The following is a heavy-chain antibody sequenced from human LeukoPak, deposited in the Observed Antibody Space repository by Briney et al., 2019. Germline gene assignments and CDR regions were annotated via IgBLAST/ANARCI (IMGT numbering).Heavy chain of an antibody. V-gene: IGHV3-7*01. CDR3: AREITAGTTRGPYYYGMDV. CDR1: GFTFSSYW. Sequence: GGSLRLSCAASGFTFSSYWMSWVRQAPGKGLEWVANIKQDGSEIYYVDSVKGRFTISRDNAKNSLYLQMNSLRAEDTAVYYCAREITAGTTRGPYYYGMDVWGQGTTVTVSS. J-gene: IGHJ6*02. CDR2: IKQDGSEI. D-gene: IGHD1-7*01.